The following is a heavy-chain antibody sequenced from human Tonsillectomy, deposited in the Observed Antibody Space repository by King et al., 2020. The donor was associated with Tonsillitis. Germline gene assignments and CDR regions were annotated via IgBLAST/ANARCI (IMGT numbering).Heavy chain of an antibody. CDR1: GYMFSVYY. D-gene: IGHD6-19*01. Sequence: VQLVESGADMKKPGASVKVSCKASGYMFSVYYMHWVRQAPEQGLEWMGWINPNSGGTKYAQKFVGRVTMTWDTSISTAYMEMSSLRSNDTAIYYCARGYSSGWSAEFFQHWGQGTLVTVSS. J-gene: IGHJ1*01. CDR2: INPNSGGT. CDR3: ARGYSSGWSAEFFQH. V-gene: IGHV1-2*02.